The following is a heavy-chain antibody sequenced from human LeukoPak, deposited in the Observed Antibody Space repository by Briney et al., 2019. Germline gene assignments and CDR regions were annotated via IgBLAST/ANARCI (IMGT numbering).Heavy chain of an antibody. D-gene: IGHD2-15*01. Sequence: ASVKVSCKASGYTFTGYYMHWVRQAPGQGLEWMGWINPNSGGTNYAQTFQGRVTMTRDTSISTAYMELSRLRSDDTGVYYCARDRRGISGIAGYWGQGTLVTVSS. V-gene: IGHV1-2*02. J-gene: IGHJ4*02. CDR2: INPNSGGT. CDR3: ARDRRGISGIAGY. CDR1: GYTFTGYY.